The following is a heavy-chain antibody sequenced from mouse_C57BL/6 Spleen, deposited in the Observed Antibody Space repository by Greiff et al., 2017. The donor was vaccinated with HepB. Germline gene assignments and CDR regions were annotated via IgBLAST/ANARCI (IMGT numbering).Heavy chain of an antibody. CDR3: ARDGYDYDEKGFDY. CDR2: ISDGGSYT. CDR1: GFTFSSYA. J-gene: IGHJ2*01. V-gene: IGHV5-4*01. Sequence: EVQGVESGGGLVKPGGSLKLSCAASGFTFSSYAMSWVRQTPEKRLEWVATISDGGSYTYYPDNVKGRFTISRDNAKNNLYLQMSHLKSEDTAMYYCARDGYDYDEKGFDYWGQGTTLTVSS. D-gene: IGHD2-4*01.